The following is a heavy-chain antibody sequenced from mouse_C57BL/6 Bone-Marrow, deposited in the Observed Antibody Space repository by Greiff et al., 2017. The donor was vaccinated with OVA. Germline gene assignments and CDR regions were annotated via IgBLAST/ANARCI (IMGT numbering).Heavy chain of an antibody. CDR2: IHPNSGST. D-gene: IGHD5-5*01. J-gene: IGHJ3*01. Sequence: VQLQQPGPELVKPGASVKLSCKASGYTFTSYWMHWVKQRPGQGLEWIGMIHPNSGSTNYNEKFKSKATLTVDKSSSTAYMQLSSLTSEAAAVYYCARPFLPFAYWGQGTLVTVSA. CDR1: GYTFTSYW. CDR3: ARPFLPFAY. V-gene: IGHV1-64*01.